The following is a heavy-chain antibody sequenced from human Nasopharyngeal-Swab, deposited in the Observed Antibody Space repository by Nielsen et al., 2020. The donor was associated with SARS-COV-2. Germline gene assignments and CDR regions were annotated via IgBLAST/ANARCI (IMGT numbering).Heavy chain of an antibody. J-gene: IGHJ6*02. CDR2: IIPIFGTA. V-gene: IGHV1-69*06. CDR1: GGTFSSYA. Sequence: SVKASCKASGGTFSSYAISWVRQAPGQGLEWMGGIIPIFGTANYAQKFQGRVTITADKSTSTAYMELSSLRSEDTAVYYCAREGDIVVVPAAGGYYGMDVWGQGTTVTVSS. CDR3: AREGDIVVVPAAGGYYGMDV. D-gene: IGHD2-2*01.